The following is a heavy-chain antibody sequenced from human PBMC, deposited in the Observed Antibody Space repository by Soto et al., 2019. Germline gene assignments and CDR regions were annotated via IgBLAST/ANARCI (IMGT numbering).Heavy chain of an antibody. CDR1: GGSITSSSSY. V-gene: IGHV4-39*01. J-gene: IGHJ6*02. CDR2: IYYSGST. CDR3: TRHSRYYDFCSGYYTTYYYYGMDV. Sequence: PSQSLSLTSIVSGGSITSSSSYWGWIRHTPGKGLEWIGGIYYSGSTYYSPTIKSRVTISVDTSKNQFSLKLSSVTAADTAVYDCTRHSRYYDFCSGYYTTYYYYGMDVWGQGTTVTVSS. D-gene: IGHD3-3*01.